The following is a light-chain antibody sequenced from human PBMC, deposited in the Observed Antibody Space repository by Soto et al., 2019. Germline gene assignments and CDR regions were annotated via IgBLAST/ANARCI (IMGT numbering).Light chain of an antibody. CDR2: GAS. CDR1: QIVSSN. J-gene: IGKJ4*01. CDR3: QQYDNWPLT. Sequence: EIVMTQSPATLSQSPGESSTLSCRASQIVSSNLAWYQQKPGQSPRLLIYGASTRATGIPARFSGSGSGTEFTLTISSLQSEDFTAYYCQQYDNWPLTFGGGSKVDIK. V-gene: IGKV3-15*01.